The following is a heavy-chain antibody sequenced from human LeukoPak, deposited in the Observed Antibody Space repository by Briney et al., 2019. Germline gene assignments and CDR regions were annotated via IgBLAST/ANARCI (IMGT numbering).Heavy chain of an antibody. D-gene: IGHD4/OR15-4a*01. V-gene: IGHV3-53*01. CDR3: ARRAGAYSHPYDY. J-gene: IGHJ4*02. Sequence: GGSLRLSCTVSGFTVSSDSMSWVRQAPGKGLEWVSFIYSGGSTHYSDSVKGRFTISRDNSKNTLYLQMNSLRAEDTAVYYCARRAGAYSHPYDYWGQGALVTVSS. CDR2: IYSGGST. CDR1: GFTVSSDS.